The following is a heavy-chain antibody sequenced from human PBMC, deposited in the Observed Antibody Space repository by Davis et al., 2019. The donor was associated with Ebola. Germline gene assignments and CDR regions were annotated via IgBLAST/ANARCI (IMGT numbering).Heavy chain of an antibody. Sequence: PGGSLRLSCVGSGFPFSSYSMIWVRQAPGKDLEWVSSITGSGGVTYHADSVKGRFTISRDNSKSTLYIQMNSLRAEDTALYYCARMITSGGLRPSDYWGQGTLVTVSS. CDR2: ITGSGGVT. CDR1: GFPFSSYS. V-gene: IGHV3-23*01. D-gene: IGHD3-16*01. CDR3: ARMITSGGLRPSDY. J-gene: IGHJ4*02.